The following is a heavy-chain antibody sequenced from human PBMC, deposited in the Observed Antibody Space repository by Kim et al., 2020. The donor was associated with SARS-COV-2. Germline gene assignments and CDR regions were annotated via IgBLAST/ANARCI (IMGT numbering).Heavy chain of an antibody. V-gene: IGHV4-31*11. D-gene: IGHD5-12*01. Sequence: SETLSLTCVVSGGPLNSGGFYWSWIRQYPGKGLEWIGYSYHSGTTYYNPSLKSRVTISVDMSKNRFSLNLSSVTAADTAVYYCARARSRLFSWFDPWGQGTLVTVSS. CDR2: SYHSGTT. CDR3: ARARSRLFSWFDP. J-gene: IGHJ5*02. CDR1: GGPLNSGGFY.